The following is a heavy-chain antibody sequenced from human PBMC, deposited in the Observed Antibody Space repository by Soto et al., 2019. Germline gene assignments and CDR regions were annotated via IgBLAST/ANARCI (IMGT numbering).Heavy chain of an antibody. CDR3: ARFYSSSYSYYYYYYMDV. CDR1: GGSISSYY. V-gene: IGHV4-59*08. Sequence: LETLSLTCTVSGGSISSYYWSWIRQPPGKGLEWIGYIYYSGSTNYNPSLKSRVTISVDTSKNQFSLKLSSVTAADTAVYYCARFYSSSYSYYYYYYMDVWGKGTTVTVSS. D-gene: IGHD6-13*01. CDR2: IYYSGST. J-gene: IGHJ6*03.